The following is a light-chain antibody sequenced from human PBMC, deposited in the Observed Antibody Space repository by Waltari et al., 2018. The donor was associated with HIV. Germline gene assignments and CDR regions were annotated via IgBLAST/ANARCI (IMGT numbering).Light chain of an antibody. J-gene: IGKJ3*01. Sequence: IVLTQSPGTLSLSPGERASLSCRASQTVSCNYLAWYQQKPGQAPRLLINGASRRAIGSPDRFSGSGSATDFTLTISRLEPEDVAVYYCQHYGTSPGFTFGPGTKVDIK. CDR3: QHYGTSPGFT. CDR1: QTVSCNY. V-gene: IGKV3-20*01. CDR2: GAS.